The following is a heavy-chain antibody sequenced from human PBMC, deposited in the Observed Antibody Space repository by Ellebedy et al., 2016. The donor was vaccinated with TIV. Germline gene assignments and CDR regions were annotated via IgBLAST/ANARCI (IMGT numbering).Heavy chain of an antibody. D-gene: IGHD3-10*01. V-gene: IGHV3-30*18. CDR2: ISYDGSNK. CDR3: AKDSVGEFDY. CDR1: GFTLSRYW. Sequence: PGGSLRLSCAASGFTLSRYWVHWVRQAPGKGLEWVAVISYDGSNKYYADSVKGRFTISRDNSKNTLYLQMNSLRAEDTAVYYCAKDSVGEFDYWGQGTLVTVSS. J-gene: IGHJ4*02.